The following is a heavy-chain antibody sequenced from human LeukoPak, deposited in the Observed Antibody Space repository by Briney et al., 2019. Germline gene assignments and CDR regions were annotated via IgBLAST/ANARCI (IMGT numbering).Heavy chain of an antibody. CDR3: ARADSVGYQRQFDY. Sequence: PGGSLRLSCAASGFTVSSSYMSWVRQAPGKGLEWVSVIYSGGSTYYADPAKGRFTISRDNSKNTLYLQMNSLTAEDTAVYYCARADSVGYQRQFDYWGQGTLVTVSS. J-gene: IGHJ4*02. CDR1: GFTVSSSY. D-gene: IGHD3-22*01. V-gene: IGHV3-53*01. CDR2: IYSGGST.